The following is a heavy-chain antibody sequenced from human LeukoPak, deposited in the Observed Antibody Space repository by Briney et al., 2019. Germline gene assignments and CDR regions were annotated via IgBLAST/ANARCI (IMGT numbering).Heavy chain of an antibody. Sequence: GGALRLSCAASGFTFSSYVMHWVRQAPGKGLEWVAFIRYDGSNKYYADSVQGRFTISRDNSNSTLYLQMNSLRAEDTAVYYCAKDFPSRSIWELENVDAFDIWGQGAMVTVSS. CDR1: GFTFSSYV. D-gene: IGHD6-13*01. J-gene: IGHJ3*02. CDR2: IRYDGSNK. V-gene: IGHV3-30*02. CDR3: AKDFPSRSIWELENVDAFDI.